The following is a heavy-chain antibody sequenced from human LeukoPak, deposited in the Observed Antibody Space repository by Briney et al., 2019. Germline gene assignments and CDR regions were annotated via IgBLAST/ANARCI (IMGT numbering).Heavy chain of an antibody. J-gene: IGHJ6*02. CDR2: ISWSGVST. V-gene: IGHV3-23*01. CDR1: GITFSRYW. Sequence: GGSLTLSCAVSGITFSRYWMSWVRQAPGKGLEWVSAISWSGVSTYHADSVKGRFTISRDNSKSTVSLQMNSQRADDTAIYYCAKGRPSCTTSNCYGTDVWGQGTTVTVSS. D-gene: IGHD2-8*01. CDR3: AKGRPSCTTSNCYGTDV.